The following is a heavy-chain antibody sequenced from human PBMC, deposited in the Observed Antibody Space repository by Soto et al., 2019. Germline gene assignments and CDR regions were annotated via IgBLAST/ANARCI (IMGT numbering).Heavy chain of an antibody. V-gene: IGHV4-39*01. Sequence: SETLSLTCTVSGGSISSISYYWGWIRQPPEKGLEWIGSIYYSGSTYYNPSLKSRATISVDTSKNQFSLKLSSVTAADTAVYYCARRIAARQYYYYGLDVWGQGTTVTVSS. CDR2: IYYSGST. CDR3: ARRIAARQYYYYGLDV. J-gene: IGHJ6*02. CDR1: GGSISSISYY. D-gene: IGHD6-6*01.